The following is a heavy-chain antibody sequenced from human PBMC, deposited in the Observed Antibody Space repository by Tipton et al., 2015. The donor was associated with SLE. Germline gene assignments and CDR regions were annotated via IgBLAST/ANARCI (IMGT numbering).Heavy chain of an antibody. D-gene: IGHD5-12*01. J-gene: IGHJ3*02. CDR1: GGSFSGYT. CDR2: INHSKTT. V-gene: IGHV4-34*01. CDR3: ARAAGGWLRRVWAAFDI. Sequence: TLSLTCAVYGGSFSGYTWSWIRHFPGKGLEWIGDINHSKTTNYNPSLKRRVTISVDTSENQLSLKVTSVTAADTAVYYCARAAGGWLRRVWAAFDIWGQGTRVTVSS.